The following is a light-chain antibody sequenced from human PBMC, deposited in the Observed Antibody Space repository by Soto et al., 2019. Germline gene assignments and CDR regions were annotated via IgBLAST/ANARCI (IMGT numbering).Light chain of an antibody. V-gene: IGKV1-33*01. Sequence: DIQMTQSPSSLSASVGDRVTITCQASQDISNYLNWYQQKPGKAPKLLIYDASNLETGVPSRFSGSGSGTDFTSTLSSLQPDDIATYYCQQYDNRPLTFGGGTKVEIK. CDR1: QDISNY. CDR3: QQYDNRPLT. CDR2: DAS. J-gene: IGKJ4*01.